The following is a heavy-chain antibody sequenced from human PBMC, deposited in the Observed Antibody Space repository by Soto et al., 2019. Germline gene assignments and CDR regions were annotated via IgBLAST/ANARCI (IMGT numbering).Heavy chain of an antibody. CDR2: IWYDGSNK. CDR1: GFTFSSYG. D-gene: IGHD3-10*01. V-gene: IGHV3-33*01. J-gene: IGHJ6*02. Sequence: QVQLVESGGGVVQPGRSLRLSCAATGFTFSSYGMHWVRQPPGKGLEWVAVIWYDGSNKYYADSVKGRFTISRDNSKNTLYLQMNSLRAEDTAVYYCARVFGREEYHSYGMDVWGQGTTVTVSS. CDR3: ARVFGREEYHSYGMDV.